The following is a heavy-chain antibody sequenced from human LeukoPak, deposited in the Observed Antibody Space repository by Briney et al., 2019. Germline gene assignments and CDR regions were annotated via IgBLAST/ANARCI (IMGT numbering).Heavy chain of an antibody. V-gene: IGHV4-59*01. Sequence: PSETLSLTCSVSGGSISIYYWTWIRQIPGKGLEWIGYIYYTGTTNYNPLFESRATISVDTSKNQFSLKLTSVTAADTAVYFCARGKDFERYYLAYWGQGTLVTVSS. CDR2: IYYTGTT. CDR1: GGSISIYY. J-gene: IGHJ4*02. CDR3: ARGKDFERYYLAY. D-gene: IGHD3-9*01.